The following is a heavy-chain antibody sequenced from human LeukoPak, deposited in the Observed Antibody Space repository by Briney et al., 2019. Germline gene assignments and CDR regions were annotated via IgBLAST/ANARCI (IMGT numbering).Heavy chain of an antibody. CDR1: GFTFNNAW. Sequence: GGSLRLSCAVSGFTFNNAWMSWVRQAPGKGLEWVANIKQDGSEKYYVDSVKGRFTISRDNAKNSLYLQMNSLRAEDTAVYYCAREILMVYAIRYFQHWGQGTLVTVSS. J-gene: IGHJ1*01. V-gene: IGHV3-7*01. CDR2: IKQDGSEK. D-gene: IGHD2-8*01. CDR3: AREILMVYAIRYFQH.